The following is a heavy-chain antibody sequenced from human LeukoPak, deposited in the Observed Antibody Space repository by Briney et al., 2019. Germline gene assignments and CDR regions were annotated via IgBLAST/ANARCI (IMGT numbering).Heavy chain of an antibody. CDR3: ARYETGYLDY. J-gene: IGHJ4*02. Sequence: GGSLRLSCAASGFTFSSYEMNWVRQAPGKGPEWVSYISSSGSTIYYADSVKGRFTISRDNAKNSLYLQMNSLRAEDTAVYYCARYETGYLDYWGQGTLVTVSS. CDR2: ISSSGSTI. V-gene: IGHV3-48*03. D-gene: IGHD1-1*01. CDR1: GFTFSSYE.